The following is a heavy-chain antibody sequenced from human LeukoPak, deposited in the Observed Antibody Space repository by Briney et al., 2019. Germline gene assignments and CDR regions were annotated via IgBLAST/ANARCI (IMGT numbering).Heavy chain of an antibody. D-gene: IGHD2-2*01. CDR3: ARDVGTIIVVVPVRFDY. Sequence: ASVKVSCKASGYTFTSYGISWARQAPGQGLEWMGWISAYNGNTNYAQKLQGRVTMTTDTSTSTAYMELRSLRSDDTAVYYCARDVGTIIVVVPVRFDYWGQGTLVTVSS. CDR2: ISAYNGNT. CDR1: GYTFTSYG. V-gene: IGHV1-18*01. J-gene: IGHJ4*02.